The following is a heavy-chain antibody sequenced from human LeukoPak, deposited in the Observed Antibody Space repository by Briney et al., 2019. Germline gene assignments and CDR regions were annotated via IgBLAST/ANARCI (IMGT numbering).Heavy chain of an antibody. CDR2: IRNKANNHIT. J-gene: IGHJ4*02. D-gene: IGHD5-12*01. V-gene: IGHV3-72*01. CDR3: ASPRYGGYVY. Sequence: GGSLRLSCAAPGFTFSSYSMTCFGEAPRKGLAISGRIRNKANNHITKYVTSVEARFTISRDESKRSVFLQMNSLKTEDTALYYCASPRYGGYVYWGQGTVVTVSS. CDR1: GFTFSSYS.